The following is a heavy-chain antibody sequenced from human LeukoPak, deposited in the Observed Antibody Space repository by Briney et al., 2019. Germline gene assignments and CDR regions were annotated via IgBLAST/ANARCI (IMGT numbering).Heavy chain of an antibody. Sequence: SETLSLTCAVYGGSFSGYYWSWIRQPPGKGLEWIGEINHRGSTNYNPSLKSRVTISVDTSKNQFSLKLSSVTAADTAVYYCARLGARVAAAGRFDYWGQGTLVTVSS. CDR3: ARLGARVAAAGRFDY. CDR1: GGSFSGYY. V-gene: IGHV4-34*01. D-gene: IGHD6-13*01. J-gene: IGHJ4*02. CDR2: INHRGST.